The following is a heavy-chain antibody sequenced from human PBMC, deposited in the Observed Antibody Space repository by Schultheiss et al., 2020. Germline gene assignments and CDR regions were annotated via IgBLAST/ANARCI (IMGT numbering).Heavy chain of an antibody. CDR3: ARPPAAPRHDYYYGMDV. CDR1: GFTFSDYW. CDR2: ISSSGTYI. J-gene: IGHJ6*02. V-gene: IGHV3-21*01. Sequence: GESLKISCAASGFTFSDYWMSWVRQAPGKGLEWVSSISSSGTYINYADSVKGRFTISRDNAKNSLYLQMNSLRAEDTAVYYCARPPAAPRHDYYYGMDVWGQGTTVTVS. D-gene: IGHD2-2*01.